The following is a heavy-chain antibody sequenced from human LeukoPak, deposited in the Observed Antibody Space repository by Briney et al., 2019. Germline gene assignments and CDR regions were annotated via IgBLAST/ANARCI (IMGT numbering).Heavy chain of an antibody. J-gene: IGHJ5*02. V-gene: IGHV4-31*01. CDR3: ARQGDFWSGYYHTPWFDP. Sequence: NASETLSLTCTVSGGSISSGGYYWSWIRQHPGKGLEWIGYIYYSGSTYYNPSLKSQVTISVDTSKNQFSLKLSSVTAADTAVYYCARQGDFWSGYYHTPWFDPWGQGTLVTVSS. CDR1: GGSISSGGYY. D-gene: IGHD3-3*01. CDR2: IYYSGST.